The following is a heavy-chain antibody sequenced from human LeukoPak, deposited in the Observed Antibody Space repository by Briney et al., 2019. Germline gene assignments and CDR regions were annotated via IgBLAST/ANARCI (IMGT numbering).Heavy chain of an antibody. J-gene: IGHJ6*03. D-gene: IGHD6-13*01. V-gene: IGHV4-59*01. CDR2: IYYSGST. Sequence: SETLSLTCTVSGGSISSYYWSWIRQPPGKGLEWIGYIYYSGSTNYNPSLKSRVTISVDTSKNQFSLRLSSVTAADTAVYYCARTTEAHSWRTRYYDYYMDVWGKGTTVTVSS. CDR3: ARTTEAHSWRTRYYDYYMDV. CDR1: GGSISSYY.